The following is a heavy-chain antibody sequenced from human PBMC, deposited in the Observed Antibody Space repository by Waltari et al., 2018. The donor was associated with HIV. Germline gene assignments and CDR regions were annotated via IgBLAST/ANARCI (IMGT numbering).Heavy chain of an antibody. CDR3: ARDPSPPILYDILTGYYFDY. V-gene: IGHV3-30*02. D-gene: IGHD3-9*01. Sequence: QVQLVEAGGGVVQPGGYLRLSCAASGFTLYTYALPWVRQAPGKGLGWVAFVRYDGSNKYYADSVKGRFTISRDNSKNTLYLQMNSLRADDTAVYYCARDPSPPILYDILTGYYFDYWGQGTLVTVSS. J-gene: IGHJ4*02. CDR1: GFTLYTYA. CDR2: VRYDGSNK.